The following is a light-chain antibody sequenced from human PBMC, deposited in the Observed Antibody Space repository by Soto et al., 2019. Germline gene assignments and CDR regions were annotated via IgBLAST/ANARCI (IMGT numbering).Light chain of an antibody. CDR3: QAWDSSTVV. V-gene: IGLV3-1*01. CDR1: KLGDKY. J-gene: IGLJ2*01. CDR2: QDS. Sequence: SYELTQPPSVSVSPGQTASITCSGDKLGDKYACWYQQKPGQSPVQVIYQDSTRPSGIPERFSGYNSGNTATLTISGTQAMDEADYYCQAWDSSTVVFGGGTKLTVL.